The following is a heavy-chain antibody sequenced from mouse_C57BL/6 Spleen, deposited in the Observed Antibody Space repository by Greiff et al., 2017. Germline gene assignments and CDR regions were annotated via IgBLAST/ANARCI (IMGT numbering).Heavy chain of an antibody. CDR3: ASYYYGSRYYAMDY. D-gene: IGHD1-1*01. Sequence: GQLQQSGPGLVQPSQSLSITCTVSGFSLTSYGLHWVRQSPGKGLEWLGVIWSGGSTDYNAAFISRLSISKDNSKSQVFFKMNSLQADDTAIYYCASYYYGSRYYAMDYWGQGTSVTVSS. J-gene: IGHJ4*01. CDR1: GFSLTSYG. CDR2: IWSGGST. V-gene: IGHV2-2*01.